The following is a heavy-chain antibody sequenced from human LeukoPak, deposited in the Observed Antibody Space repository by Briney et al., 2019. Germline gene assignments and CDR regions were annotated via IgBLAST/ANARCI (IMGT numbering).Heavy chain of an antibody. J-gene: IGHJ4*02. CDR2: IYSSGDT. Sequence: SETLSLTCTVSGGSISNYYWTWIRPPAGKGLERIGRIYSSGDTNYNPSLKSRLTMSVDTSKNQFSLKMSSVTAADTAVYCCVKEQKGATDGNVFEYWGQGTLVSVSS. V-gene: IGHV4-4*07. CDR3: VKEQKGATDGNVFEY. CDR1: GGSISNYY. D-gene: IGHD4/OR15-4a*01.